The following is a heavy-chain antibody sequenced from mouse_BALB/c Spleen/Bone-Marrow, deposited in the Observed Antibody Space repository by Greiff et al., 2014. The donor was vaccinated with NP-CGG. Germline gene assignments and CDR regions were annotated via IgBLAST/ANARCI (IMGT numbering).Heavy chain of an antibody. CDR1: GFNIKDTY. Sequence: EVQVVESGAELVKPGASVKLSCTASGFNIKDTYMHWVKQRPEQGLEWIGRIDPANGNTKYDPKFQGKATITADTSSNTAYLQLSSLTSEDTAVYYCARWEYYAMDYWGQRTSVTVSS. CDR2: IDPANGNT. CDR3: ARWEYYAMDY. D-gene: IGHD4-1*01. J-gene: IGHJ4*01. V-gene: IGHV14-3*02.